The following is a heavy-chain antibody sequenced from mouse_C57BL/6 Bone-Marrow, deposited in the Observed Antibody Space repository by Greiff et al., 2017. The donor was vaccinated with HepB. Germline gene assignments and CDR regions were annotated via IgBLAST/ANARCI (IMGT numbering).Heavy chain of an antibody. CDR1: GFTFTSYA. J-gene: IGHJ4*01. V-gene: IGHV5-4*01. CDR3: AITHYYAMDY. CDR2: ISDGGSYT. Sequence: EVQLVESGAGLVKPGGSLKLSCAASGFTFTSYAMSWVRQTPEKRLEWVATISDGGSYTYYPDNVKGRFTISRDNAKDNLYLQMSQLKSEDTAMYYCAITHYYAMDYWGQGTSVTVSS. D-gene: IGHD2-4*01.